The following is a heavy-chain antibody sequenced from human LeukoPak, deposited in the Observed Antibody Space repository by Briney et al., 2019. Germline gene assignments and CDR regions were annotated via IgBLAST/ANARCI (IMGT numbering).Heavy chain of an antibody. D-gene: IGHD6-13*01. CDR2: IYSSGST. J-gene: IGHJ5*02. V-gene: IGHV4-4*07. CDR3: AKGGYSSSHNWFDP. Sequence: SETLSLTCTVSGGSINNYYLSWIRQPAGKGLEWIGLIYSSGSTSYNPSLKSRVTMSVDTSKNQFSLQLNSVTTEDTAVYYCAKGGYSSSHNWFDPWGQGTLVTVSS. CDR1: GGSINNYY.